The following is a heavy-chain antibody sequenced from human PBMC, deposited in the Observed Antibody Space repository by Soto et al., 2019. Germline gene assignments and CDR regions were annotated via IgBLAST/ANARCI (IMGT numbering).Heavy chain of an antibody. CDR1: GGTFSTYP. J-gene: IGHJ5*02. Sequence: QVQLVQSGAEVRMPGSSVKVSCKASGGTFSTYPINWVRQAPGQGLEWMGGIIPLFGTTNYAQKFKGRVTNTEDESTSTAYMELSSLRAEDAAVYYCARGATHGSSWYFWFDPWGQGTLVTVSS. V-gene: IGHV1-69*01. CDR2: IIPLFGTT. CDR3: ARGATHGSSWYFWFDP. D-gene: IGHD6-13*01.